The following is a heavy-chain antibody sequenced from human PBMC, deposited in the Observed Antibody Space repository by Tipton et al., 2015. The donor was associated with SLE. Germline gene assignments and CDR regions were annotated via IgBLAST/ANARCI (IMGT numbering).Heavy chain of an antibody. V-gene: IGHV4-59*01. Sequence: TLSLTCTVSGGSISSYYWSWIRQPPGKGLEWIGYIYYSGSTSYNPALKSRVTISVDTSKNQFSLKLSSVTAADTAVYYCARMGTYYYGMDVWGRGTTVTVSS. J-gene: IGHJ6*02. CDR3: ARMGTYYYGMDV. CDR2: IYYSGST. CDR1: GGSISSYY. D-gene: IGHD1-1*01.